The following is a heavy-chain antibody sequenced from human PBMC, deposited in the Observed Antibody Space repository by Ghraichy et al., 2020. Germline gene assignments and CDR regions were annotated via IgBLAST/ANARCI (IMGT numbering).Heavy chain of an antibody. J-gene: IGHJ4*02. CDR2: ISGNSGDA. V-gene: IGHV1-18*01. CDR3: ARDRGKCRYTSCLPFFDF. D-gene: IGHD2-2*01. Sequence: ASVKVSCKASGYSFHIYGISWLRQAPGQGLEWMGWISGNSGDAKYAQKVQDRITMTTDTSTNTAYMDLRSLRSDDTAMYFCARDRGKCRYTSCLPFFDFGGRGTLVAVS. CDR1: GYSFHIYG.